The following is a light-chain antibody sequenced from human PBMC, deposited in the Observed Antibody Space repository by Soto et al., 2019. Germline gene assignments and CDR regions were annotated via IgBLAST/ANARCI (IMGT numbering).Light chain of an antibody. Sequence: DIQMTQSPSTLSASVGDRVTITCRASQSITTYVNWYQQKLGKAPTLLIYAASSLRSGVPSRFSGSGSGTDFTLTISSLQPEDFATYFCQQCYSSPRTFGQGTKVDIK. CDR3: QQCYSSPRT. CDR1: QSITTY. V-gene: IGKV1-39*01. CDR2: AAS. J-gene: IGKJ1*01.